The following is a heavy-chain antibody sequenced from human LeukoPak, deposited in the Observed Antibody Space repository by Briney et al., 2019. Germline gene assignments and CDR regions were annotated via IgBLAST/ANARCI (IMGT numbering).Heavy chain of an antibody. CDR2: IGIRGDT. CDR1: GFTFIDYD. CDR3: ARGGIQVSGIDEFDY. J-gene: IGHJ4*02. Sequence: PGGSLRLSCAASGFTFIDYDMHWVRHVIGKGLEWVSAIGIRGDTHYSGSVKGRFTISRENAESSLYLQMNSLRAEDTAGYYCARGGIQVSGIDEFDYWGQGTLVTVSS. V-gene: IGHV3-13*01. D-gene: IGHD6-19*01.